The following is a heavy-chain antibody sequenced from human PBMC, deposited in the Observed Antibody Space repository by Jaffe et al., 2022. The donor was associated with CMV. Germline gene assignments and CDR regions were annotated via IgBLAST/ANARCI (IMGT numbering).Heavy chain of an antibody. J-gene: IGHJ6*03. Sequence: EVQLVQSGAEVKKPGESLKISCKGSGYSFTSYWIGWVRQMPGKGLEWMGIIYPGDSDTRYSPSFQGQVTISADKSISTAYLQWSSLKASDTAMYYCARQYRYCSGGSCYYYYMDVWGKGTTVTVSS. CDR2: IYPGDSDT. D-gene: IGHD2-15*01. CDR1: GYSFTSYW. CDR3: ARQYRYCSGGSCYYYYMDV. V-gene: IGHV5-51*01.